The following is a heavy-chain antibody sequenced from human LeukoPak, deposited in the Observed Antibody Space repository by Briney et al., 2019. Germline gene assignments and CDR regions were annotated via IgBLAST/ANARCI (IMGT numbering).Heavy chain of an antibody. D-gene: IGHD2-15*01. Sequence: ASVKVSCKASGYTFTSNGISWVRQAPGQGLEWMGWVSGHNGDRNYAQKFQGRVTMTTDTSTSTAYMELTSLRSDDTAVYFCASYCSGGRCSVFDYWGQGTLVTVSS. CDR1: GYTFTSNG. CDR2: VSGHNGDR. J-gene: IGHJ4*02. V-gene: IGHV1-18*01. CDR3: ASYCSGGRCSVFDY.